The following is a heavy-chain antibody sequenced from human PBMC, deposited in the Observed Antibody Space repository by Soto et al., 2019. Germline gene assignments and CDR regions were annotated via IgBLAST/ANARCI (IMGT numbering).Heavy chain of an antibody. V-gene: IGHV3-48*01. Sequence: PGGSMRLSSAASGFTFTSHSMNWVRQDTGKGLEWVSYISSSSSTIYYADSVKGRFTVSRDNAKNSLYLQMNSLRAEDTAVYYCARGGLANDAFDIRGQGTMVTVSS. J-gene: IGHJ3*02. CDR2: ISSSSSTI. CDR1: GFTFTSHS. CDR3: ARGGLANDAFDI. D-gene: IGHD3-9*01.